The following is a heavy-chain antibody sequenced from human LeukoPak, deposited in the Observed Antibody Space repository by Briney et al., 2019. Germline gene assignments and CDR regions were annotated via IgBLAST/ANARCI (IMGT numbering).Heavy chain of an antibody. CDR3: TQRGGYSSSWYIAW. V-gene: IGHV3-49*03. CDR2: IRSKAYGGTT. Sequence: GGSLRLSCAASGFTFGDYAMSWFRQAPGKGLEWVGFIRSKAYGGTTEYAASVKGRFTISGDDSKSIAYLQMNSLKTEDTAVYYCTQRGGYSSSWYIAWWGQGTLVTVSS. D-gene: IGHD6-13*01. CDR1: GFTFGDYA. J-gene: IGHJ4*02.